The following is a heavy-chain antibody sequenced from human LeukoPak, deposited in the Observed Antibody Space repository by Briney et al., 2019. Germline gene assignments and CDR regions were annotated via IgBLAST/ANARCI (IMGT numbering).Heavy chain of an antibody. D-gene: IGHD2-21*01. Sequence: PSETLSLTCTVSGGSLSSYYWSWIRQPPGKELEWIGYIYYSGSTNYNPSLKSRVTISLDTSKNQFSLKLSSVTAADTAIYYCARYSNAVAGARWSDHWGQGTLVTVSS. CDR2: IYYSGST. J-gene: IGHJ5*02. V-gene: IGHV4-59*01. CDR3: ARYSNAVAGARWSDH. CDR1: GGSLSSYY.